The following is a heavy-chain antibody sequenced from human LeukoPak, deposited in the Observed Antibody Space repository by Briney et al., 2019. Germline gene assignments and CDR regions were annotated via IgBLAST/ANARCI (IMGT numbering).Heavy chain of an antibody. D-gene: IGHD6-6*01. J-gene: IGHJ3*02. CDR1: GGSISSYY. CDR2: IYYSGST. CDR3: AREVPIAARPDSAFDI. V-gene: IGHV4-59*01. Sequence: SETLSLTCTVPGGSISSYYWSWIRQPPGKGLEWIGYIYYSGSTNYNPSLKSRVTISVDTSKNQFSLKLSSVTAADTGVYYCAREVPIAARPDSAFDIWGQGTMVTVSS.